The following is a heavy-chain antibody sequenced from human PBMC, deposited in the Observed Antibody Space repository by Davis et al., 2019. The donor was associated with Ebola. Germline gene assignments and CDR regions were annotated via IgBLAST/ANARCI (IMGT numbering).Heavy chain of an antibody. D-gene: IGHD3-10*01. J-gene: IGHJ4*02. CDR3: ARDKGGYYGSGSQGSPFDY. Sequence: PSETLSLTCTVSGDSITEDYWSWIRQPPGQGLEWIGFVYYTGRTNYNPSLNSRASIAIDTSKNQFSLNLNSVTAADTAVYYCARDKGGYYGSGSQGSPFDYWGQGTLVTVSS. CDR1: GDSITEDY. CDR2: VYYTGRT. V-gene: IGHV4-59*12.